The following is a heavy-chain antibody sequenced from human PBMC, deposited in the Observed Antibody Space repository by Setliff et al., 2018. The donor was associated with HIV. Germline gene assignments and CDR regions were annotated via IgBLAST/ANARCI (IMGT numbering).Heavy chain of an antibody. CDR2: MNPNSGNT. CDR1: GYTFTSCD. D-gene: IGHD6-19*01. Sequence: ASVKVSCKASGYTFTSCDINWVRQATGQGLEWMGWMNPNSGNTGYAQKFQGRVTITADESTSSAYMELSSLRSEDTAVYYCARASHSGPSSNGWYPYYFDYWGQGTLVTVSS. CDR3: ARASHSGPSSNGWYPYYFDY. V-gene: IGHV1-8*01. J-gene: IGHJ4*02.